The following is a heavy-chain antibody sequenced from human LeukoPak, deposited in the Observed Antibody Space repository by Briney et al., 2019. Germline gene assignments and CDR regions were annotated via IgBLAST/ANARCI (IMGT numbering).Heavy chain of an antibody. CDR3: ATRGGCSSTSCNNWFDP. V-gene: IGHV4-39*07. J-gene: IGHJ5*02. CDR2: IYYSGST. CDR1: GGSISSSSYY. D-gene: IGHD2-2*01. Sequence: SETLSLTCTVSGGSISSSSYYWGWIRQPPGKGLEWIGSIYYSGSTYYNPSLKSRVTISVDTSKNQFSLKLSSVTAADTAVYHCATRGGCSSTSCNNWFDPWGQGTLVTVSS.